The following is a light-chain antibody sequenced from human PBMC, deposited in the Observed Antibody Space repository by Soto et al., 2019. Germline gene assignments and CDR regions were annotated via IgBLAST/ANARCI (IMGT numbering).Light chain of an antibody. V-gene: IGKV1D-12*01. CDR1: QGISSW. Sequence: DIQMTQSPSSVSASVGDRVTITCRASQGISSWLAWYQRKPGKAPKLLIYAASSLQSGVPSRFSGSGSETEFTLTISSLQPEDFATYYCQQANSFPLTFGGGIKVEIK. CDR2: AAS. CDR3: QQANSFPLT. J-gene: IGKJ4*01.